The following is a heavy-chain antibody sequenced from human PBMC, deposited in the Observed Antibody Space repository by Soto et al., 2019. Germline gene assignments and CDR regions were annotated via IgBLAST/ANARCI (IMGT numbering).Heavy chain of an antibody. CDR1: GGSISSDGYY. CDR2: IYYSGST. J-gene: IGHJ5*02. D-gene: IGHD3-22*01. V-gene: IGHV4-31*03. CDR3: ARELGYYDSSGYYSESFNWFDP. Sequence: QVQLQESGPGLVKPSQTLSLTCTVSGGSISSDGYYWSWIRQHPGKGLEWIGYIYYSGSTYYNPSLKSRVTISVDTSKNQFSLKLSSVTAADTAVYYCARELGYYDSSGYYSESFNWFDPWGQGTLVTVSS.